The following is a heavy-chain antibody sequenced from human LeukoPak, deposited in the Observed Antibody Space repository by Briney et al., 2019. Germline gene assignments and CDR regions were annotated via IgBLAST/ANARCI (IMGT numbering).Heavy chain of an antibody. CDR2: IYYSGST. V-gene: IGHV4-31*03. CDR1: GGSISSGGYY. CDR3: ARWFGAPGDAFDI. D-gene: IGHD3-10*01. Sequence: PSQTLSLTCTVSGGSISSGGYYWSWIRQHPGKGLEWIGYIYYSGSTYYNPSLKSRVTISVDTSKNQFSLKLSSVTAADTAVYYCARWFGAPGDAFDIWGQGTMVTVSS. J-gene: IGHJ3*02.